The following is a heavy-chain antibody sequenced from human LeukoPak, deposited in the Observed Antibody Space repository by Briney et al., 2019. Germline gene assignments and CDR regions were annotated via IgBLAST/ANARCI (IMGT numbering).Heavy chain of an antibody. V-gene: IGHV4-30-2*01. D-gene: IGHD2-21*01. CDR3: ARVDWPYYFDY. J-gene: IGHJ4*02. Sequence: PSETLSLTCTVSGGSISSGGYYWSWIRQPPGKGLEWIGYIYHSGSTYYNPSLKSRVTISVDRSKNQFSLKLSSVTAADTAVYYCARVDWPYYFDYWGQGTLVTVSS. CDR1: GGSISSGGYY. CDR2: IYHSGST.